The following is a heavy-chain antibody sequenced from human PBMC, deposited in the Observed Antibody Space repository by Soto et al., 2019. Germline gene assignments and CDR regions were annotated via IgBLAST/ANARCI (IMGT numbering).Heavy chain of an antibody. J-gene: IGHJ4*02. Sequence: ASVKVSCKVSGYTLTELSMHWVRQAPGKGLEWMGGFDPEDGETIYAQKFQGRVTMTGDTSTDTAYMELSSLRSEDTAVYYCATGPPVDTAMVNFDYWGQGTLVTVSS. V-gene: IGHV1-24*01. CDR1: GYTLTELS. CDR3: ATGPPVDTAMVNFDY. D-gene: IGHD5-18*01. CDR2: FDPEDGET.